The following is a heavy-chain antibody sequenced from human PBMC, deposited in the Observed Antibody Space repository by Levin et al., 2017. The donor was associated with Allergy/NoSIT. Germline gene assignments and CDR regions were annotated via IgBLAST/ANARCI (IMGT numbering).Heavy chain of an antibody. D-gene: IGHD6-13*01. Sequence: GESLKISCAASGFTFSSYSMNWVRQAPGKGLEWVSSISSSSSYIYYADSVKGRFTISRDNAKNSLYLQMNSLRAEDTAVYYCARVLPDSSSWYVALDYWGQGTLVTVSS. CDR1: GFTFSSYS. CDR3: ARVLPDSSSWYVALDY. CDR2: ISSSSSYI. J-gene: IGHJ4*02. V-gene: IGHV3-21*01.